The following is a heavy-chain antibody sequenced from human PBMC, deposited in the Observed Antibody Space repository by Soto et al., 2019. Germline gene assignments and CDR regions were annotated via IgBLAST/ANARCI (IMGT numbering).Heavy chain of an antibody. D-gene: IGHD6-13*01. V-gene: IGHV1-2*04. J-gene: IGHJ4*02. CDR1: GYTFTGYH. Sequence: ASVKVSCKASGYTFTGYHMHWVRQAPGQGLEWMGWINPNSGGTNYAQKFQGWVTMTRDTSISTAYMELSRLRSDDTAVYYCARVAVGTSYSSRYYDYWGQGTLVTVSS. CDR3: ARVAVGTSYSSRYYDY. CDR2: INPNSGGT.